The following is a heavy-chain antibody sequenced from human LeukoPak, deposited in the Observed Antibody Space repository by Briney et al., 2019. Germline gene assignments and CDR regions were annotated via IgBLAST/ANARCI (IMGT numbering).Heavy chain of an antibody. CDR1: GLTVSSNY. CDR2: IYSGGST. V-gene: IGHV3-66*01. Sequence: PGGSLRLSCAASGLTVSSNYMSWVRQAPGKGLEWISVIYSGGSTYYADSVKGRFTNSRDNSKNTLYLQMNSLRAEDTAVYYCTRDRGLRPYGVYWGQGNLVTVSS. J-gene: IGHJ4*02. D-gene: IGHD3-10*01. CDR3: TRDRGLRPYGVY.